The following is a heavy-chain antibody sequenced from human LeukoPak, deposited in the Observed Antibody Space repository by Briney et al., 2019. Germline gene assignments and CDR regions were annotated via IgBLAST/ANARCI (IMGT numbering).Heavy chain of an antibody. J-gene: IGHJ6*03. CDR1: GGSISSYY. Sequence: SETLSLTCTVSGGSISSYYWSWIRQPAGKGLEWIGRIYTSGSTNYNPSLKSRVTMSVDTSKNQFSLKLSSVTAADTAVYYRARDLSVVVPAASFPYYYYMDVGGKGTTVTISS. V-gene: IGHV4-4*07. CDR3: ARDLSVVVPAASFPYYYYMDV. CDR2: IYTSGST. D-gene: IGHD2-2*01.